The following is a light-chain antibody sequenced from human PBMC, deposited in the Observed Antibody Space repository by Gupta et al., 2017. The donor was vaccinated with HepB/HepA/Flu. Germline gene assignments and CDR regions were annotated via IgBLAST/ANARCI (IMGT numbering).Light chain of an antibody. CDR1: QSISSY. CDR3: QQRDSTPGT. V-gene: IGKV1-39*01. Sequence: DSQMTQSPASLSASVGDRVTITCRASQSISSYLNWYQQKPGKAPKLLLYAASSVQSGVPSRFSGSGCGTDITLTISSRQREDFANYHFQQRDSTPGTFGQGTKVETK. J-gene: IGKJ1*01. CDR2: AAS.